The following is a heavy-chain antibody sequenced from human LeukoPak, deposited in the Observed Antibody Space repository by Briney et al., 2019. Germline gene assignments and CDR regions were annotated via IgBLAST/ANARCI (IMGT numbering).Heavy chain of an antibody. CDR1: GYTFTSYY. CDR3: ARAESEVVIFDY. V-gene: IGHV1-46*01. CDR2: INPSGGST. J-gene: IGHJ4*02. Sequence: GASVKVSCKASGYTFTSYYMHWVRQAPGQGHEWMGIINPSGGSTSYAQKFQGRVTMTRDTSTSTVYMELSSLRSEDTAVYYCARAESEVVIFDYWGQGTLVTVSS. D-gene: IGHD3-22*01.